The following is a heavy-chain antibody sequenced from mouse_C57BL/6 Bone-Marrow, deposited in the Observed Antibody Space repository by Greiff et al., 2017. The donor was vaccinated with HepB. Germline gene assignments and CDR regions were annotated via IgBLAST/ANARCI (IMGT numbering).Heavy chain of an antibody. Sequence: QVQLQQPGAELVRPGSSVKLSCKASGYTFTSYWMDWVKQRPGQGLEWIGNIYPSDSETHYNQKFKDKATLTVDKYSSTAYMQLSSLTSEDSAVYYCARVTTVVAEGFAYWGQGTLVTVSA. J-gene: IGHJ3*01. CDR2: IYPSDSET. V-gene: IGHV1-61*01. CDR3: ARVTTVVAEGFAY. CDR1: GYTFTSYW. D-gene: IGHD1-1*01.